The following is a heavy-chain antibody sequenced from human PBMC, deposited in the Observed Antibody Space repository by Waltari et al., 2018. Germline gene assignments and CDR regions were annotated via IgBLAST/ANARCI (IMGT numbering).Heavy chain of an antibody. CDR1: GYSISTVESF. V-gene: IGHV4-38-2*02. Sequence: QVQLQESGPGLLRPSETLSLTCAVSGYSISTVESFWGWIRQPPGKGLEWIGSIYHSGNTFYNPSLEGPVTSSVETSKNHFSLTLRSVTAADTAVYFCARDLGHKVDVWGQGTTVTVSS. J-gene: IGHJ6*02. CDR3: ARDLGHKVDV. D-gene: IGHD3-16*01. CDR2: IYHSGNT.